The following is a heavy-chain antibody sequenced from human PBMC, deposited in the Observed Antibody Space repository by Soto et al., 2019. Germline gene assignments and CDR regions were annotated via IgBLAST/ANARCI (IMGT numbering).Heavy chain of an antibody. CDR1: GLSFSNTW. V-gene: IGHV3-74*03. CDR2: INSDGSST. D-gene: IGHD1-1*01. J-gene: IGHJ6*02. CDR3: ATDGTYAQYV. Sequence: HPGGSLRLSCAASGLSFSNTWMHWVRQAPGKGLVWVSHINSDGSSTTYADSVKGRFTISRDNAKNTVYLQMNSLRADDTAVYYCATDGTYAQYVLSQGATVTIS.